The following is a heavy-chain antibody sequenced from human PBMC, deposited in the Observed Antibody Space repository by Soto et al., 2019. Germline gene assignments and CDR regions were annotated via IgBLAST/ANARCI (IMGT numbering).Heavy chain of an antibody. CDR3: ARRMISFGGLIASAHYGLDV. CDR2: IYYSGST. Sequence: SETLSLTCAVSGGSISSNSYYWGWIRQPPGKGLEWIGSIYYSGSTYYNPSLKSRVTISVDTSKKQFSLKLSSVTAADTAVYYCARRMISFGGLIASAHYGLDVWGQGTTVTVSS. D-gene: IGHD3-16*02. V-gene: IGHV4-39*01. CDR1: GGSISSNSYY. J-gene: IGHJ6*02.